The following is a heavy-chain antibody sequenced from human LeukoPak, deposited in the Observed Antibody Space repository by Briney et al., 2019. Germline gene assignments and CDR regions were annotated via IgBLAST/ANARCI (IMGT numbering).Heavy chain of an antibody. CDR3: AKRENYYDSSGYHYVGAFDI. CDR1: GFTFSTYA. J-gene: IGHJ3*02. D-gene: IGHD3-22*01. Sequence: PGGSLRLSCAASGFTFSTYAMSWVRQAPGKGLEWVSAISGGGGSTYYADSVRGRFTISRDNSKNTVYLQMNSPRAEDTAVYYCAKRENYYDSSGYHYVGAFDIWGQGTMVTVSS. CDR2: ISGGGGST. V-gene: IGHV3-23*01.